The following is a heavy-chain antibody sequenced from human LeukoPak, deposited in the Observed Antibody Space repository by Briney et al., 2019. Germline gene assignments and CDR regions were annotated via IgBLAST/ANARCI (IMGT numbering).Heavy chain of an antibody. CDR3: AREVPPIRDTAFDY. CDR1: GFTFSSYA. CDR2: ISYDGSNK. D-gene: IGHD5-18*01. J-gene: IGHJ4*02. Sequence: GRSLRLSCAASGFTFSSYAMHWVRQAPGKGLEWVAVISYDGSNKYYADSVKGRFTISRDNSKNTLYLQMNSLRAEDTAVYYCAREVPPIRDTAFDYWGQGTLVTVSS. V-gene: IGHV3-30-3*01.